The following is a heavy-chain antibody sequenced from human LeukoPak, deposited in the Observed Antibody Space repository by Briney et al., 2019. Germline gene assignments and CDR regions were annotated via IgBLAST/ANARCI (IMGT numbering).Heavy chain of an antibody. V-gene: IGHV3-23*01. J-gene: IGHJ5*02. Sequence: GGPLRLSCAASGFTFSSYAMSWVRQAPGKGLEWVSAISGSGGSTYYADSVKGRFTISRDNSKNTPYLHMNSLRAEDTAVYYCAKSARNYVPQDWFDPWGQGTLVTVSS. CDR1: GFTFSSYA. D-gene: IGHD4-11*01. CDR3: AKSARNYVPQDWFDP. CDR2: ISGSGGST.